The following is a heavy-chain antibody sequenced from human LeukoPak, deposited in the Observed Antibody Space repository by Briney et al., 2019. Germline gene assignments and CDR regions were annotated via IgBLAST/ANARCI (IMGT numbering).Heavy chain of an antibody. D-gene: IGHD6-13*01. CDR3: ARGLAAAGLYFDY. V-gene: IGHV3-53*01. CDR1: GFTVSSNY. J-gene: IGHJ4*02. CDR2: VYTGGST. Sequence: GGSLRLSCAASGFTVSSNYMTWVRQAPGKGLEWVSVVYTGGSTYSADSVKGRFTISIDNSKNTLYLQMNGLRAEDTAVYYCARGLAAAGLYFDYWGQGTLVTASS.